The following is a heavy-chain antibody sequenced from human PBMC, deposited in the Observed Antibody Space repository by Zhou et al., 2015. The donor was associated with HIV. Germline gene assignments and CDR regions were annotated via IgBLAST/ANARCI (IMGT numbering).Heavy chain of an antibody. J-gene: IGHJ6*03. CDR2: ISGNGTTT. D-gene: IGHD3-3*01. CDR3: ARLRITIFGVVRTPSSYYMDV. V-gene: IGHV3-11*04. CDR1: GFTFSDYY. Sequence: VQLLESGGGLVQPGGSLRLACAASGFTFSDYYMTWIRQAPGKGLEWVSYISGNGTTTYFANSLKGRFTISRDNAKNSLYLQMNSLRVGDTAVYYCARLRITIFGVVRTPSSYYMDVWGKGTTVTVSS.